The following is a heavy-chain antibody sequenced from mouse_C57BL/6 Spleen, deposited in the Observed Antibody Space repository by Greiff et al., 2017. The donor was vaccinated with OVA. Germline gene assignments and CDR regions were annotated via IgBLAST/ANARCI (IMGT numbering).Heavy chain of an antibody. CDR3: ARHYYGSSPYCFAY. Sequence: EVQLQQSGPELVKPGASVKISCKASGYTFTDYYMNWVKQSHGKSLEWIGDINPNNGGTSYNQKFKGKATLTVDKSSSIAYMELRSLTSEDSAVDYCARHYYGSSPYCFAYWGQGTTLTVSS. CDR1: GYTFTDYY. V-gene: IGHV1-26*01. D-gene: IGHD1-1*01. CDR2: INPNNGGT. J-gene: IGHJ2*01.